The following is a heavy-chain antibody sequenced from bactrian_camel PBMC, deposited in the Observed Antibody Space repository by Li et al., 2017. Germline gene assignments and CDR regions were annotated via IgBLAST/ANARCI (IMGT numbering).Heavy chain of an antibody. Sequence: DVQLVESGGGSVQAGGSLRLSCSASGFSFDDADMGWYRQAPGNECELVSSMSSDGSTYYSDSVTGRFTISHAKDTLYLQMNSLKPEDTAVYYCAADTQIGIYGGSWFTPTGPQGQGTQVTVS. CDR2: MSSDGST. J-gene: IGHJ4*01. V-gene: IGHV3S66*01. CDR1: GFSFDDAD. D-gene: IGHD6*01.